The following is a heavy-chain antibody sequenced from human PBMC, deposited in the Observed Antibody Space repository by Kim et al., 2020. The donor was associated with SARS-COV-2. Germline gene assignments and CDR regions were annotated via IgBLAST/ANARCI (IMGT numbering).Heavy chain of an antibody. D-gene: IGHD2-15*01. CDR1: GYTFTNYA. CDR2: MNTNTGNP. Sequence: ASVKVSCKASGYTFTNYAVNWVRQAPGQGLEWMGWMNTNTGNPTYAQGFTGRFVFSLDTSVNTAYLQISSLKAEDTGVYYCARGPSGCSGGSCYGYYWGQGTLVTVSS. J-gene: IGHJ4*02. CDR3: ARGPSGCSGGSCYGYY. V-gene: IGHV7-4-1*02.